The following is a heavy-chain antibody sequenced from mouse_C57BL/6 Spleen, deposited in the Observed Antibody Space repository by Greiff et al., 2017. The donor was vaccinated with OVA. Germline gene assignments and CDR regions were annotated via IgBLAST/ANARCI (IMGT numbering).Heavy chain of an antibody. D-gene: IGHD1-1*01. J-gene: IGHJ2*01. CDR3: AREGVYYGSLDY. CDR2: IDPNSGGT. V-gene: IGHV1-72*01. Sequence: QVQLKQPGAELVKPGASVKLSCKASGYTFTSYWMHWVKQRPGRGLEWIGRIDPNSGGTKYNEKFKSKATLTVDKPSSTAYMQLSSLTSEDSAVYYCAREGVYYGSLDYWGQGTTLTVSS. CDR1: GYTFTSYW.